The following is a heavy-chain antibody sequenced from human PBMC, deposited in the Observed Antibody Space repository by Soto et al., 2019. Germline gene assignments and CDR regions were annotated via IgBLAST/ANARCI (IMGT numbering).Heavy chain of an antibody. J-gene: IGHJ5*02. Sequence: PSETLSLTCAVSGDSITGGYYSWTWIRQPPGKGLEWIGYISHRGDTFYSPSLNSRVTMSLDTSKNQFSLELTSVTAADTAVYFCARDYGDFYIDPWGPGLLVTVSS. D-gene: IGHD4-17*01. CDR1: GDSITGGYYS. CDR3: ARDYGDFYIDP. CDR2: ISHRGDT. V-gene: IGHV4-30-2*01.